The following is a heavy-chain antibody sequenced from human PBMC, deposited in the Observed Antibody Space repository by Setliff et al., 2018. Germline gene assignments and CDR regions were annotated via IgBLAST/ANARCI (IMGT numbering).Heavy chain of an antibody. CDR2: ISGDGTTI. CDR1: GDSFSDYY. V-gene: IGHV3-11*04. J-gene: IGHJ4*02. Sequence: LSLTCAVYGDSFSDYYWSWIRQPPGKGLEWLSKISGDGTTIYYADSVRGRFTISRDNAKNSLSLQMNSLRTEDTAVYYCVGAGTCSYWGQGTLVTVSS. D-gene: IGHD3-10*02. CDR3: VGAGTCSY.